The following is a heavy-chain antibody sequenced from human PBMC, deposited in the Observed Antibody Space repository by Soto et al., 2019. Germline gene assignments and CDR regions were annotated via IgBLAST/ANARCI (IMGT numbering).Heavy chain of an antibody. CDR2: ISRSGSTI. Sequence: PGGSLRLSCAASGFTFSDYYMTWIRQTPGKVLEWISYISRSGSTIYYADSVKGRFTISRDNAKHSLFLQMNSLRAEDTAVYYCVRAPVNYVNYYFYFGMDVWGQGXTVTVYS. V-gene: IGHV3-11*01. D-gene: IGHD4-4*01. CDR1: GFTFSDYY. CDR3: VRAPVNYVNYYFYFGMDV. J-gene: IGHJ6*02.